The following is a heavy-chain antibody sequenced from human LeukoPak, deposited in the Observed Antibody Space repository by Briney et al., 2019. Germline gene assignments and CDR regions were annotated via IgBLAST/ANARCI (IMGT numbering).Heavy chain of an antibody. D-gene: IGHD6-13*01. V-gene: IGHV1-8*01. J-gene: IGHJ5*02. CDR2: MNPNSGNT. CDR3: ARRRRASSSWMFDP. Sequence: ASVKVSYKASGYTFTSYDINWVRQATGQGLEWMGWMNPNSGNTGYAQKFQGRVTMTRNTSISTAYMELSSLRSEDTAVYYCARRRRASSSWMFDPWGQGTLVTVSS. CDR1: GYTFTSYD.